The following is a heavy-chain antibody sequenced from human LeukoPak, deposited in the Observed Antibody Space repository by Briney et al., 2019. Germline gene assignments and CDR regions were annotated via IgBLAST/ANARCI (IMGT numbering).Heavy chain of an antibody. CDR3: ARGGDYDPFDY. V-gene: IGHV4-38-2*02. D-gene: IGHD4-17*01. CDR2: IYHSGSA. J-gene: IGHJ4*02. Sequence: SETLSLTCTVSGYSISSGYYWGWIRQPPGKGLEWIGSIYHSGSAYYNPSLKSRVTISVDTSKNQFSLKLSSVTAADTAVYYCARGGDYDPFDYWGQGTLVTVSS. CDR1: GYSISSGYY.